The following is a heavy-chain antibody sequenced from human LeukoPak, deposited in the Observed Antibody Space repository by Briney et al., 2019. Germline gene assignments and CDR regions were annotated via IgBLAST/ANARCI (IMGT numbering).Heavy chain of an antibody. D-gene: IGHD2-2*01. J-gene: IGHJ3*02. CDR3: ARLGIVVVPAANHDAFDI. V-gene: IGHV5-51*01. CDR1: GYSFTSYW. CDR2: IYPGDSDT. Sequence: GESPKISCKGSGYSFTSYWIGWVRQMPGKGLEWMGIIYPGDSDTRYSPSFQGQVTISADKSISTAYLQWSSLKASDTAMYYCARLGIVVVPAANHDAFDIWGQGTMVTVSS.